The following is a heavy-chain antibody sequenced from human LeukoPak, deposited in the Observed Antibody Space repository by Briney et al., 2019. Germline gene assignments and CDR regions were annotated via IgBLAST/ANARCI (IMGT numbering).Heavy chain of an antibody. J-gene: IGHJ4*02. CDR3: ARLTAVAGPNLDRVDY. D-gene: IGHD6-19*01. CDR1: GYTFTSYD. CDR2: MNPNSGNT. V-gene: IGHV1-8*01. Sequence: ASVKVSCKASGYTFTSYDINWVRQATGQGLEWMGWMNPNSGNTGYAQKFRGRVTMTRNTPISTAYMELSSLRSEDTAVYYCARLTAVAGPNLDRVDYWGQGTLVTVSS.